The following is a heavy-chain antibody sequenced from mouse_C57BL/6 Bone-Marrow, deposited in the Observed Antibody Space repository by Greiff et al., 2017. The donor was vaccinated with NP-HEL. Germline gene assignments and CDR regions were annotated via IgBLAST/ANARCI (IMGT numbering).Heavy chain of an antibody. J-gene: IGHJ1*03. CDR3: TDITGDV. CDR1: GFNIKDDY. V-gene: IGHV14-4*01. D-gene: IGHD1-1*01. Sequence: EVMLVESGAELVRPGASVKLSCTASGFNIKDDYMHWVKQRPEQGLEWIGWIDPENGDTEYASKFQGKATITADTSSNTAYLQLSSLTSEDTAVYYCTDITGDVWGTGTTVTVSS. CDR2: IDPENGDT.